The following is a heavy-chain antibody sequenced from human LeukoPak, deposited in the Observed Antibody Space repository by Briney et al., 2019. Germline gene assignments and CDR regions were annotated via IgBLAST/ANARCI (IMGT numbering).Heavy chain of an antibody. D-gene: IGHD1-26*01. Sequence: GGSLRLSCAASGFTFSSYAMSWVRQAPGKGMEWVSAISGSGGSTYYADSVKGRFTISRDNSKNTLYPQMNSLRAEDTAVYYCAKDRRYSESYSPEGYWGQGTLVTVSS. CDR1: GFTFSSYA. V-gene: IGHV3-23*01. CDR2: ISGSGGST. CDR3: AKDRRYSESYSPEGY. J-gene: IGHJ4*02.